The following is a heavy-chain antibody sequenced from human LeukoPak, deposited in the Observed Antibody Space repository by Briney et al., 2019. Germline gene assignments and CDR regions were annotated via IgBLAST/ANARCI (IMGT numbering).Heavy chain of an antibody. J-gene: IGHJ4*02. V-gene: IGHV4-59*01. CDR2: IYYSGST. Sequence: SETLSLTCTVSGGSISRYYRSWIRQPPGEGLEWIGYIYYSGSTNYNPSLRSRVTNSVDTSKNKFSLKLSSVTAADTAVYYCARVPPNCGGDCYDYWGQGTLVTVSS. D-gene: IGHD2-21*01. CDR1: GGSISRYY. CDR3: ARVPPNCGGDCYDY.